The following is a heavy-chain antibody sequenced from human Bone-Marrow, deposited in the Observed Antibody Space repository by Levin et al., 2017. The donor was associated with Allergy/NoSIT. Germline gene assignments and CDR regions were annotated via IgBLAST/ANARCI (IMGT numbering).Heavy chain of an antibody. CDR3: ARTLGYCNGDSCYFYFDY. CDR1: GGSISSNSFY. D-gene: IGHD2-15*01. Sequence: PSETLSLTCAVSGGSISSNSFYWGWIRQPPGKGLEWIGNIDHTGSIYYNPSLKSRVTISVDTSKNQFSLKVTSVTAADTAVYYCARTLGYCNGDSCYFYFDYWGRGILVTVSS. V-gene: IGHV4-39*07. J-gene: IGHJ4*02. CDR2: IDHTGSI.